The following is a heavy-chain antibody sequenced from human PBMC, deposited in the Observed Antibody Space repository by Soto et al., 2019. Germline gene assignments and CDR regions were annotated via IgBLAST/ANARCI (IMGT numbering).Heavy chain of an antibody. D-gene: IGHD6-19*01. Sequence: PGGSLRLSCAASGFIFSSYGMSWVRLPPGQGLEWVSFISTSGSTTYYAESVKGRFTISRDNAKNSLYLQMNSLRDEDTAVYYCARDLSIAVAGHPDYWGQGTLVTVSS. CDR3: ARDLSIAVAGHPDY. CDR1: GFIFSSYG. CDR2: ISTSGSTT. J-gene: IGHJ4*02. V-gene: IGHV3-48*02.